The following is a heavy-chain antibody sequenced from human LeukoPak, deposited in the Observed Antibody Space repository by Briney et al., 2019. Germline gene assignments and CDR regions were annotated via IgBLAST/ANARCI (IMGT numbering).Heavy chain of an antibody. CDR2: IYHSGST. CDR3: ARDQIVVVPAAPRYYYYYGMDV. D-gene: IGHD2-2*01. Sequence: SETLSLTCTVSGYSISSGYYWGWIRQPPGKGLEWIGSIYHSGSTYYNPSLKSRVTISVDTSKNQFSLKLSSVTAADTAVYYCARDQIVVVPAAPRYYYYYGMDVWGQGTTDTVSS. J-gene: IGHJ6*02. CDR1: GYSISSGYY. V-gene: IGHV4-38-2*02.